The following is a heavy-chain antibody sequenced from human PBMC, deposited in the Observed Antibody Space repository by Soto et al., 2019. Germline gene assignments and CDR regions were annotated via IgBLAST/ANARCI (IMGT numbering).Heavy chain of an antibody. D-gene: IGHD2-21*02. Sequence: XGSLGVSCSAAGLTFSGPLVAGFRQTPGEWLQWVAAIKPDGSETFYVDSVKGRFTISRDNARNQLFLQMDSLRAEDTAVYYCTSRPPAMTYRPVFDFWGQRTLVTVYS. CDR3: TSRPPAMTYRPVFDF. CDR1: GLTFSGPL. V-gene: IGHV3-7*03. J-gene: IGHJ4*02. CDR2: IKPDGSET.